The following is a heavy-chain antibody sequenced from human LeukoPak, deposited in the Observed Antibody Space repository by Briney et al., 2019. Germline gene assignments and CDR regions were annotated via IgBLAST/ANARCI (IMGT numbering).Heavy chain of an antibody. CDR2: ISSSGSTI. Sequence: GGSLRLSCAASGFTFSSYEMNWVRQAPGKGLEWVSYISSSGSTIYYADSVKGRFTISRDNAENSLYLQMNSLRAEDTAVYYCARIDDYVWGSYRRPVDYWGQGTLVTVSS. D-gene: IGHD3-16*02. J-gene: IGHJ4*02. CDR3: ARIDDYVWGSYRRPVDY. V-gene: IGHV3-48*03. CDR1: GFTFSSYE.